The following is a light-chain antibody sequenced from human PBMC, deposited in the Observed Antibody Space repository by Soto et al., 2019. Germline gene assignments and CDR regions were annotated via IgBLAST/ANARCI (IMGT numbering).Light chain of an antibody. CDR1: QSISGN. CDR2: HTS. CDR3: QRYDNWPLT. Sequence: EIVMTQSPATLSVSPGESATLSCRASQSISGNLAWYQQKPGLSPRLLIYHTSTRATGVPARFSGSGSWTEFSLTISSLQSEDSAVYYCQRYDNWPLTFGGGTKVEIK. V-gene: IGKV3-15*01. J-gene: IGKJ4*01.